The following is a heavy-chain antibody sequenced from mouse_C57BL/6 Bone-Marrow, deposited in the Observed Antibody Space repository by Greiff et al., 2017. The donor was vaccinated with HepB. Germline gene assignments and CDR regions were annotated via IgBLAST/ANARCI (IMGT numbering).Heavy chain of an antibody. Sequence: EVHLVESGEGLVKPGGSLKLSCAASGFTFSSYAMSWVRQTPEKRLEWVAYISSGGDYIYYADTVKGRCTISRDNARNTLYLQMSSLKSEDTAMYYCTRDEGSRGYSAMDYWGQGTSVTVSS. CDR1: GFTFSSYA. J-gene: IGHJ4*01. V-gene: IGHV5-9-1*02. CDR3: TRDEGSRGYSAMDY. CDR2: ISSGGDYI. D-gene: IGHD1-1*01.